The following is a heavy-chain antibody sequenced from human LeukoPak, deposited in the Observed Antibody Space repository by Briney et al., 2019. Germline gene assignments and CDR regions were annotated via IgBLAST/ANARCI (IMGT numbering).Heavy chain of an antibody. Sequence: GGSLRLSCAASGFTFTTYAMHWVRQAPGKGLEWVSVIYSGGSTYYADSVKGRFTISRDNSKNTLYLQMNSLRAEDTAVYYCASPLPNSSSWYWGLDYWGQGTLVTVSS. V-gene: IGHV3-53*01. D-gene: IGHD6-13*01. J-gene: IGHJ4*02. CDR1: GFTFTTYA. CDR2: IYSGGST. CDR3: ASPLPNSSSWYWGLDY.